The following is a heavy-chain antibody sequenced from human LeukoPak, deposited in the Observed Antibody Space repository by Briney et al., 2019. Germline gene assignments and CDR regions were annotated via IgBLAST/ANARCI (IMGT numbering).Heavy chain of an antibody. CDR3: ARHSYDSSGYYSAGRGRSFDY. Sequence: PSETLSLTCTVSGGSISSSSYYWGWIRQPPGKGLEWIGSIYYSGSTYYNPSLKSRVTVSVDTSKNQFSLKLSSVTAADTAVYYCARHSYDSSGYYSAGRGRSFDYWGQGTLVTVSS. V-gene: IGHV4-39*01. CDR2: IYYSGST. CDR1: GGSISSSSYY. D-gene: IGHD3-22*01. J-gene: IGHJ4*02.